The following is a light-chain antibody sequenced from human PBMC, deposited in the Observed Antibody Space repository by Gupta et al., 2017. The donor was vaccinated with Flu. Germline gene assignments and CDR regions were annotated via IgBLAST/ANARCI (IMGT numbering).Light chain of an antibody. CDR2: RNN. CDR3: AAWDDSLSGGV. Sequence: SVLTQPPSASGTPGRRVSISFSGSSSNIGSNYVYWYQQLPGTAPKLLIDRNNQRPSGVPDRFSGSKSGTSASLAISGLRSEDEADYYCAAWDDSLSGGVFGGGTKLTVL. CDR1: SSNIGSNY. V-gene: IGLV1-47*01. J-gene: IGLJ3*02.